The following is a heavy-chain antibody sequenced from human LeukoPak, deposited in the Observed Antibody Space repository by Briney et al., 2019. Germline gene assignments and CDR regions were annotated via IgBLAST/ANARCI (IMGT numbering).Heavy chain of an antibody. CDR1: GGTFSSYA. Sequence: SVTVSCTASGGTFSSYAISWVRQAPGQGLEWMGGIIPIFGTANYAQKFQGRVTITADESTSTAYMELSSLRSEDTAVYYCAVTLGGDPNWFDPWGQGTLVTVSS. V-gene: IGHV1-69*13. CDR3: AVTLGGDPNWFDP. CDR2: IIPIFGTA. D-gene: IGHD2-21*02. J-gene: IGHJ5*02.